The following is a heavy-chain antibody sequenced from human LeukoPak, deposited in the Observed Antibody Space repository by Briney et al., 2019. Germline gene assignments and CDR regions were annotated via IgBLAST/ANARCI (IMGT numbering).Heavy chain of an antibody. D-gene: IGHD2-15*01. CDR1: GYTFTSYD. CDR3: ARGGPRGDSCDY. Sequence: ASVKVSCKASGYTFTSYDINWVRQATGQGLEWMGWMNPNSGNTGYAQKFQGRVTVTRNTSISTAYMELSSLRSGDTAVYYCARGGPRGDSCDYWGQGTLVTVSS. J-gene: IGHJ4*02. CDR2: MNPNSGNT. V-gene: IGHV1-8*01.